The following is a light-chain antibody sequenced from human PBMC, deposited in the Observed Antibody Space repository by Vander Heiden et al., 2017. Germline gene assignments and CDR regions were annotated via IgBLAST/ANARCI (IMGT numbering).Light chain of an antibody. J-gene: IGLJ1*01. Sequence: SSELTQDPAVSVALGQTVRITCQGDSLRSYYASWYQQKPGQAPVLVIYGKNSRPSGIPNRFSSSSSGNTASLTITGAQAEDEADYYCNSRDSSGNHHYVFGTGTKVTVL. CDR1: SLRSYY. CDR2: GKN. CDR3: NSRDSSGNHHYV. V-gene: IGLV3-19*01.